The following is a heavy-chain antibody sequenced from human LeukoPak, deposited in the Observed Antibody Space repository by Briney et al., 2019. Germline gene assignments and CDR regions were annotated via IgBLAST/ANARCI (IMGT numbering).Heavy chain of an antibody. D-gene: IGHD3/OR15-3a*01. J-gene: IGHJ3*01. V-gene: IGHV3-9*01. CDR3: ATGGNVDSPF. Sequence: PGGSLRLSCAASGFTFDDYAMHWVRQAPGKGLEWVSGISWNSGSIGYADSAKGRFTISRDNAKNSLYLQMNSLRAEDTALYYCATGGNVDSPFWGQGTMVTVSS. CDR2: ISWNSGSI. CDR1: GFTFDDYA.